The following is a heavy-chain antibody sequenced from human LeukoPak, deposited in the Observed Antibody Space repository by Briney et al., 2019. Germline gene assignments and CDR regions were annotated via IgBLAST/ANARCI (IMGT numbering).Heavy chain of an antibody. V-gene: IGHV3-23*01. D-gene: IGHD3-16*02. CDR1: GFTFGKYW. J-gene: IGHJ4*02. CDR3: AKEGSYREFDY. CDR2: ISGSGGST. Sequence: GGSLRLSCVASGFTFGKYWMSWVRQAPGKGLEWVSAISGSGGSTYYADSVKGRFTISRDNSKNTLYLQMNSLRAEDTAVYYCAKEGSYREFDYWGQGTLVTVSS.